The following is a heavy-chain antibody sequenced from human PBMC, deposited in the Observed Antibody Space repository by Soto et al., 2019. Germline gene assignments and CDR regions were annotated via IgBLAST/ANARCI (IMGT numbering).Heavy chain of an antibody. Sequence: SETLSLTCAVSGGSFRCYFWSWIRQSPDKGLEWIGEINDSGSTYYNPSFKSRLTISVDTSKSQISLTLTSVTAADSAVYYCQGGDFWGQGTRVTVSS. CDR1: GGSFRCYF. CDR2: INDSGST. V-gene: IGHV4-34*01. CDR3: QGGDF. D-gene: IGHD3-16*01. J-gene: IGHJ4*02.